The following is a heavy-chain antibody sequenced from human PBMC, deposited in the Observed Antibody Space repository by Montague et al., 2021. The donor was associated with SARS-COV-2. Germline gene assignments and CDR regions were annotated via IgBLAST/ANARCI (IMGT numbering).Heavy chain of an antibody. D-gene: IGHD3-22*01. V-gene: IGHV4-39*01. CDR1: GGSISSSGYY. Sequence: SETLSLTCTVSGGSISSSGYYWGWIRQPPREGLEWIGSIYYSGSTYYNPSLKSRVTISVDTSKNQFSLKLSSMTAADTAVYYCARFPTSYYYDSKAAPATPDAFDIWGQGTMVTVSS. CDR3: ARFPTSYYYDSKAAPATPDAFDI. J-gene: IGHJ3*02. CDR2: IYYSGST.